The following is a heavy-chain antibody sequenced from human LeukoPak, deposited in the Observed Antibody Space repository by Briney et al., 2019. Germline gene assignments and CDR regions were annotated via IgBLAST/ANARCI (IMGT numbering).Heavy chain of an antibody. CDR2: INPNSGGT. V-gene: IGHV1-2*02. CDR1: GYTFTGYY. CDR3: ARVYDILTDYSDWFDP. D-gene: IGHD3-9*01. J-gene: IGHJ5*02. Sequence: EASVKVSCKASGYTFTGYYMHWVRQTPGQGLEWMGWINPNSGGTNYAQKFQGRVTMTRDTSISTAYMELSRLRSDDTAVYYCARVYDILTDYSDWFDPWGQGTLVTVSS.